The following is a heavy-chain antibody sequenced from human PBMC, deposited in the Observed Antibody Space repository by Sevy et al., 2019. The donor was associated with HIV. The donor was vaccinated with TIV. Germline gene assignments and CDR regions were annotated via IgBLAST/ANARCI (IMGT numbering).Heavy chain of an antibody. V-gene: IGHV4-4*02. Sequence: SETLSLTCAVSGGSISTSDWLSWVRQPPGKGLEWIGEILHSGRTNYNPSLKIRVTMSVDNSRTQFSLNLSSVTAADTALYYCAREGTSTSFDYWGQGILVTVSS. CDR3: AREGTSTSFDY. D-gene: IGHD1-1*01. J-gene: IGHJ4*02. CDR2: ILHSGRT. CDR1: GGSISTSDW.